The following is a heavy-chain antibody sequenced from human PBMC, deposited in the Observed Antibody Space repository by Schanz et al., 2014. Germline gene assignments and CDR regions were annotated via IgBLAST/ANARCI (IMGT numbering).Heavy chain of an antibody. J-gene: IGHJ4*02. CDR1: GASISFYD. Sequence: QVQLQESGPGLVKPSETLSLTCTVSGASISFYDWNWIRQSPGKGLEWIGYIYHSGSPIYNPSLQSRVPIPRDQPKTHFSLKRESVTAADTAMYFCARQGDVYRLDYWGQGTLVTVTS. CDR2: IYHSGSP. CDR3: ARQGDVYRLDY. V-gene: IGHV4-59*08. D-gene: IGHD1-26*01.